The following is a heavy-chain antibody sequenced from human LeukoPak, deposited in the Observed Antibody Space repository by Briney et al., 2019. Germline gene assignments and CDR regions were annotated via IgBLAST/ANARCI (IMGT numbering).Heavy chain of an antibody. V-gene: IGHV3-43*02. Sequence: GGSLRLSCAASGFSFDDYAMHWVRQPPGKGLGWVSVISGDGGDTDYVDSVKGRFTISRDNSKDSLYLQMNSLRTEDTALYYCAKEFGYCSGSSCYRYYYYPMDVWGQGTTVTVSS. D-gene: IGHD2-15*01. CDR2: ISGDGGDT. CDR3: AKEFGYCSGSSCYRYYYYPMDV. CDR1: GFSFDDYA. J-gene: IGHJ6*02.